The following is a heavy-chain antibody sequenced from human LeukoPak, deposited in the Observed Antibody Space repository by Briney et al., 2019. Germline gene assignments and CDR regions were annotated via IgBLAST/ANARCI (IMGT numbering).Heavy chain of an antibody. V-gene: IGHV4-59*01. Sequence: PSETLSLTCTVSGGSISSYYWSWIRQPPGKGLEWIGYIYYSGSTNYNPSLKSRVTISVDTSKNQFSLKLSSVTAADTAVYYCARSQLVRRYYYYMDVWGKGTTVTVSS. CDR1: GGSISSYY. D-gene: IGHD6-6*01. J-gene: IGHJ6*03. CDR2: IYYSGST. CDR3: ARSQLVRRYYYYMDV.